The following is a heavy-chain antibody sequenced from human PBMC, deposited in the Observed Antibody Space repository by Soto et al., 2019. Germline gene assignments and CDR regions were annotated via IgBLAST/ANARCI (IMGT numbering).Heavy chain of an antibody. V-gene: IGHV3-9*01. Sequence: PGGSLRLSCAASGFAFDDYAMHWVRQAPGKGLEWVSGISWNSGSIGYADSVKGRFTISRDNAKNSLYLQMNSLRAEDTALYYCAKDNCSGGSCYSGFDYWGQGTLVTVSS. D-gene: IGHD2-15*01. CDR2: ISWNSGSI. CDR3: AKDNCSGGSCYSGFDY. CDR1: GFAFDDYA. J-gene: IGHJ4*02.